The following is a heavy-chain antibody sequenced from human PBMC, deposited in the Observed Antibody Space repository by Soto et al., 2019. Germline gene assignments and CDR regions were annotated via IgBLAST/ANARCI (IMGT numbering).Heavy chain of an antibody. CDR1: GFTFSSYA. CDR3: AKCPEGVSWFDP. J-gene: IGHJ5*02. V-gene: IGHV3-23*01. Sequence: EVQLLESGGGLVQPGGSLRLSCAASGFTFSSYAMSWVRQAPGKGLEWVSAISGSGGSTYYADSVKGRFTISRDNSKNTLYMQMNSLRAEDTAVYYCAKCPEGVSWFDPWGQGTLVTVSS. CDR2: ISGSGGST.